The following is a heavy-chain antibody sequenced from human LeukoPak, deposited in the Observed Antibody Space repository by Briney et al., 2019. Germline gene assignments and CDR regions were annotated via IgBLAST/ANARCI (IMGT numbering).Heavy chain of an antibody. V-gene: IGHV3-21*01. D-gene: IGHD2-2*01. J-gene: IGHJ5*02. CDR1: GFTFSSYS. CDR2: ISSSSSYI. Sequence: GGSLRLSCAASGFTFSSYSMNWVRQAPGKGLEWVSSISSSSSYIYYADSVKGRFTISRDNAKNSLYLQMNSLRAEDTAVYYCARDSSVVPAAGNWFDPWGQGTLVTVSS. CDR3: ARDSSVVPAAGNWFDP.